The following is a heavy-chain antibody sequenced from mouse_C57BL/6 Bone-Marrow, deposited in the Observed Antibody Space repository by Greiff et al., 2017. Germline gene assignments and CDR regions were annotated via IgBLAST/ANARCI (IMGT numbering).Heavy chain of an antibody. D-gene: IGHD2-1*01. CDR2: IDPENGDT. CDR1: GFNIKDDY. Sequence: VQLQQSGAELVRPGASVKLSCTASGFNIKDDYMHWVKQRPEQGLEWIGWIDPENGDTEYASQFPGKATITADTSSNTAYLQLSSLTSEDTAFYYCTTLAIYYGNYYYAMDYWGQGTSVTVSS. CDR3: TTLAIYYGNYYYAMDY. V-gene: IGHV14-4*01. J-gene: IGHJ4*01.